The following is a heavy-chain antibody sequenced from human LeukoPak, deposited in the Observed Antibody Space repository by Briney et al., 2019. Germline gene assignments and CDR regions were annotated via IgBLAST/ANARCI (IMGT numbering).Heavy chain of an antibody. CDR3: AKANSRYYGSGSYLGGY. Sequence: QPGGSLRLSRAASGFTFSSYAMSWVRQAPGKGLEWVAAISGSGGSTYYADSVKGRFTISRDNSKNTLYLQMNSLRAEDTAVYYCAKANSRYYGSGSYLGGYWGQGTLVTVSS. CDR2: ISGSGGST. D-gene: IGHD3-10*01. CDR1: GFTFSSYA. V-gene: IGHV3-23*01. J-gene: IGHJ4*02.